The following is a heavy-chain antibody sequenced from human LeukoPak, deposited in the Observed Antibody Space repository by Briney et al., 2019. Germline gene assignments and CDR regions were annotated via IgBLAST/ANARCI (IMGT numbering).Heavy chain of an antibody. J-gene: IGHJ4*02. CDR1: GYTCTSYG. V-gene: IGHV1-18*01. CDR2: ISAYNGNT. CDR3: AREYWDGYNPNYFDY. Sequence: GASVKVSCKASGYTCTSYGISWVRQAPGQGLEWMGWISAYNGNTNYAQKLQGRVTMTTDTSTSTAYMELRSLRSDDTAVYYCAREYWDGYNPNYFDYWGQGTLVTVSS. D-gene: IGHD5-24*01.